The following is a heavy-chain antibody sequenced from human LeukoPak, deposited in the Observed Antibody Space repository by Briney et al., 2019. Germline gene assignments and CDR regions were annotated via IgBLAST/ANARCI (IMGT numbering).Heavy chain of an antibody. CDR3: ANALLYYYGSGSYFRVDAFDI. CDR1: GFTFSSYG. J-gene: IGHJ3*02. D-gene: IGHD3-10*01. CDR2: ISYDGSNK. Sequence: GRSLRLSCAASGFTFSSYGMHWVRQAPGKGVEGVAVISYDGSNKYYADSVKGGFTISRENSKKTLYLQTNSLRAEDTAVYYCANALLYYYGSGSYFRVDAFDIGGQGTMATVSP. V-gene: IGHV3-30*18.